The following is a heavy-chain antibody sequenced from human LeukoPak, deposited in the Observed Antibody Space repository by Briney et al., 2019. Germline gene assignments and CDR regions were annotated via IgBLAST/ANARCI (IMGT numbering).Heavy chain of an antibody. J-gene: IGHJ4*02. Sequence: GASVKVSCKASGYTFTSYGISWVRQAPGQGLEWMGWISAYNDNTNYAQKLQGRVTMTTDTSTSTAYKELRSLRSDDTAVYYCARVHYDILTGYSYFDYWGQGTLVTVSS. CDR1: GYTFTSYG. V-gene: IGHV1-18*01. D-gene: IGHD3-9*01. CDR2: ISAYNDNT. CDR3: ARVHYDILTGYSYFDY.